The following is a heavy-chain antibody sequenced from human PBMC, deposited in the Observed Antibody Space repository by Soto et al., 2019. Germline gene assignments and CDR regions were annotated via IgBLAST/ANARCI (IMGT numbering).Heavy chain of an antibody. V-gene: IGHV3-23*01. CDR1: GFTFSSSA. D-gene: IGHD5-18*01. CDR3: ARCTVDTIVTSVWCHYLDP. CDR2: VSGSGGTT. J-gene: IGHJ5*02. Sequence: EVQLLDSGGGLVQPGGSLRLSCAASGFTFSSSAMSWVRQAPGKGLEWVSAVSGSGGTTYYADSVRGRFTISRDNSKNTLYLQMNSLRAEDTAIYFCARCTVDTIVTSVWCHYLDPWGQGTLVTVSS.